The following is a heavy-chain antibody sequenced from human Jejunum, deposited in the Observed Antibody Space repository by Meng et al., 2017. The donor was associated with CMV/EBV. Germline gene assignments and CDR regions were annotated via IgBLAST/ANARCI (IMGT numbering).Heavy chain of an antibody. V-gene: IGHV3-21*01. CDR2: ISGSSTYI. J-gene: IGHJ5*02. CDR3: ARAIDYGDPNWFDT. D-gene: IGHD4-17*01. CDR1: GFTFTSYS. Sequence: SGFTFTSYSITWVRQAPGKGLEWLAYISGSSTYIYHADSVKGRFTISRDNAKNSVYLQMNGLRAEDAAVYYCARAIDYGDPNWFDTWGQGTLVTVSS.